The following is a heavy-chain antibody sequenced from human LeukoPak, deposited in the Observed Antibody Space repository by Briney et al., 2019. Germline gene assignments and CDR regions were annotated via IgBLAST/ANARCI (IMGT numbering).Heavy chain of an antibody. Sequence: SETLSLTCAVSGYSISSNHWWGWIWQPPGKGLEWIGYIFYAGSTYYNPSLKSRVTMSVDTSKNQFSLRLSSVTAVDTAVYYRAKIGPILGAAWVDYWGQGTLVSVSS. V-gene: IGHV4-28*01. CDR2: IFYAGST. CDR3: AKIGPILGAAWVDY. CDR1: GYSISSNHW. J-gene: IGHJ4*02. D-gene: IGHD3-3*02.